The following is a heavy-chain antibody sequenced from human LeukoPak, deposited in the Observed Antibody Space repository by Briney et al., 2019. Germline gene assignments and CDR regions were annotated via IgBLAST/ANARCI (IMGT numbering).Heavy chain of an antibody. CDR2: IKSDGSIT. CDR3: ARGRYYGMDV. V-gene: IGHV3-74*03. CDR1: GFTFSTFR. Sequence: QPGGSLRLSCAASGFTFSTFRMHWVRQAPGKGLVWVSGIKSDGSITTYADSVKGRFTISRDNAENTLYLQMNSLRAEDTAVYYCARGRYYGMDVWGQGTTVTVSS. J-gene: IGHJ6*02.